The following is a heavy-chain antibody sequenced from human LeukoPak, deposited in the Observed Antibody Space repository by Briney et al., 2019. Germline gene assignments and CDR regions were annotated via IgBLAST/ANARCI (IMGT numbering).Heavy chain of an antibody. J-gene: IGHJ4*02. CDR2: INPNSGGT. Sequence: ASVKVSCKASGYTFTGYYMHWVRQAPGQGLEWMGWINPNSGGTNYAQKFQGRVTMTRDTSISTAYMELSRLRSDDTAVYYCARDRHYYDSSGHVDWGQGTLVTVSS. CDR3: ARDRHYYDSSGHVD. V-gene: IGHV1-2*02. CDR1: GYTFTGYY. D-gene: IGHD3-22*01.